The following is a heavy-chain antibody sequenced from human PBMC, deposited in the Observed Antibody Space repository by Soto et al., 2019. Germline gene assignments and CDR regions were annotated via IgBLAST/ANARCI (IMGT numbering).Heavy chain of an antibody. J-gene: IGHJ4*02. D-gene: IGHD2-15*01. Sequence: QVQLVQSGAEVKKPGASVKVSCKASGYTFTSYAMRWVRQAPGHRLEWMGWINAGNGNTKYSQKFQGRVTITRDTSKSTDYMALRRVRSKDTAVYSCTRRPGGLAGHGDYWGQGNLVTVSS. CDR1: GYTFTSYA. V-gene: IGHV1-3*01. CDR2: INAGNGNT. CDR3: TRRPGGLAGHGDY.